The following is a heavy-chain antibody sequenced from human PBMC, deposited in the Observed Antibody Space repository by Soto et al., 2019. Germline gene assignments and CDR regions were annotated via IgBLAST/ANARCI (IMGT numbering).Heavy chain of an antibody. CDR1: GGTFSSYT. D-gene: IGHD6-19*01. J-gene: IGHJ4*02. Sequence: SVKVSCKASGGTFSSYTISWVRQAPGQGLEWMGRIIPILGIANYAQNFQGRVTITADKSTSTAYMELSSLRSEDTAVYYCTTSSTGWSPFDYWGQGTLVTVSS. CDR2: IIPILGIA. V-gene: IGHV1-69*02. CDR3: TTSSTGWSPFDY.